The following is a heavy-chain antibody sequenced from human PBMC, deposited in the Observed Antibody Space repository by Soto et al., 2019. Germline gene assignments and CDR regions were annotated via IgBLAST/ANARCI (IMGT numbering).Heavy chain of an antibody. CDR3: AKGSSSWYREYYYYGMDV. J-gene: IGHJ6*02. V-gene: IGHV3-30*18. CDR1: GFTFSSYG. Sequence: GGSLRLSCAASGFTFSSYGMHWVRQAPGKGLEWVAVISYDGSNKYYADSVKGRFTISRDNSKNTLYLQMNSLRAEDTAVYYCAKGSSSWYREYYYYGMDVWGQGTRVTVSS. CDR2: ISYDGSNK. D-gene: IGHD6-13*01.